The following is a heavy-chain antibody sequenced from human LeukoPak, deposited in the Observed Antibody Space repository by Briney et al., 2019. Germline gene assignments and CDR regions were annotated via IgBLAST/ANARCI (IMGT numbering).Heavy chain of an antibody. Sequence: PGGSLRLSCAASGFTFSSYAMHWVRQAPGKGLEWVAVISYDGSNKYYADSVKGRFTLSRDNSKNTLYLQMNSLRAEDTAVYYCARETGYSYGSPLRSFDYWGQGTLVTVSS. V-gene: IGHV3-30*04. CDR1: GFTFSSYA. D-gene: IGHD5-18*01. CDR3: ARETGYSYGSPLRSFDY. J-gene: IGHJ4*02. CDR2: ISYDGSNK.